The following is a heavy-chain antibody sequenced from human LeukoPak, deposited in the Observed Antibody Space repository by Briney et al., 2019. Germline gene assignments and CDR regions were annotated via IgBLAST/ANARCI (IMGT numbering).Heavy chain of an antibody. CDR3: ARDSVLLWFGELSPTHFDY. D-gene: IGHD3-10*01. V-gene: IGHV3-66*01. J-gene: IGHJ4*02. CDR2: TYSGGST. Sequence: PGGSLRLSCIASGFTVSSTYMSWVRQAPGKGLEWVSVTYSGGSTYYADSVKGRCTISRDNSKNTLYLQMNSLRAEDTAVYYCARDSVLLWFGELSPTHFDYWGQGTLVTVSS. CDR1: GFTVSSTY.